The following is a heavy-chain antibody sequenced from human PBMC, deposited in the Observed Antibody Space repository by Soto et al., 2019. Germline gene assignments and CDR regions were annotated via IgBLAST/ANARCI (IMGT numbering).Heavy chain of an antibody. V-gene: IGHV3-23*01. CDR1: GFTFSSYA. CDR2: ISGSGGST. J-gene: IGHJ5*02. D-gene: IGHD3-3*01. Sequence: GGSLRLSCAASGFTFSSYAMSWVRQAPGKGLEWVSAISGSGGSTYYADSVKGRFTISRDNSKNTLYLQMNSLRAEDTAVYYCAKDPYDFWSGYSCWFDPWGQGTLVTVSS. CDR3: AKDPYDFWSGYSCWFDP.